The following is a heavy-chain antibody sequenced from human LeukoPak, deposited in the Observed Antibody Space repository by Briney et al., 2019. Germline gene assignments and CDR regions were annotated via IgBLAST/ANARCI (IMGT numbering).Heavy chain of an antibody. CDR3: ARDMGGSFSNFLDY. CDR2: ISRDGDST. V-gene: IGHV3-43*01. CDR1: GLTFDTYT. J-gene: IGHJ4*01. D-gene: IGHD4-11*01. Sequence: VGSLSLSCAASGLTFDTYTIHWVRQAPGKGGEWVSLISRDGDSTYYADSVNGRFTITRDNSTNSLYLRMHSLGSADTALYYCARDMGGSFSNFLDYWGHGTLVTVSS.